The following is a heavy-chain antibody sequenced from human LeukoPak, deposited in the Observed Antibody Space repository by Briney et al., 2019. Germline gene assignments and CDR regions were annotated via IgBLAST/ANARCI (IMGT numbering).Heavy chain of an antibody. D-gene: IGHD6-13*01. CDR1: GFTVSSNY. CDR2: IYSGGST. J-gene: IGHJ4*02. Sequence: GGSLRLSCAASGFTVSSNYMSWVRQAPGKGLEWVSAIYSGGSTYYADSVKGRFTISRDNSKNTLYLQMNSLRAEDTAVYYCARRAAAGTFDYWGQGTLVTVSS. V-gene: IGHV3-66*01. CDR3: ARRAAAGTFDY.